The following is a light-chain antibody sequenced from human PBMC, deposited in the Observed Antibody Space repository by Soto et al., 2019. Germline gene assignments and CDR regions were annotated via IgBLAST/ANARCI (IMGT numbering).Light chain of an antibody. J-gene: IGKJ2*01. Sequence: DIQMTQSPSSLSASVGDRVSITCRGSQSISSYLNWYQQKPGKAPTLLIYAASSLQSGVPSRFSGSESGTDFTLTISSLQPEDFATYYCQQSYTTPTFGQGTKLEI. CDR2: AAS. V-gene: IGKV1-39*01. CDR1: QSISSY. CDR3: QQSYTTPT.